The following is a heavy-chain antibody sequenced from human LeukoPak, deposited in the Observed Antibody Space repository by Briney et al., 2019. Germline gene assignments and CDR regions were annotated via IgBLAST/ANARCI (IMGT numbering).Heavy chain of an antibody. CDR2: IYYSGST. Sequence: SQTLSLTCTVSGGSISSGDYYWSWIRQPPGKGLEWIGYIYYSGSTYYNPSLKSRVTISVDTSKNQFSLKLSSVTAADTAVYYCARDACSSTSCRYDYWGQGTLVTVSS. CDR1: GGSISSGDYY. D-gene: IGHD2-2*01. CDR3: ARDACSSTSCRYDY. V-gene: IGHV4-30-4*08. J-gene: IGHJ4*02.